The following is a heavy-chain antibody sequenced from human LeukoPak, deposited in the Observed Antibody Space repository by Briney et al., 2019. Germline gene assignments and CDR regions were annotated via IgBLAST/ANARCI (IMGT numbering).Heavy chain of an antibody. J-gene: IGHJ6*02. D-gene: IGHD3-3*01. Sequence: SETLSLTCTVSGGSISSYYWSWIRQPPGKGLEWMGYIYYTGSTKYNPSLKSRVTISVDTSKKKFAVNLRCVTAADTAVYYCARRPLFGVFPWGIDVWGQGTTVTVSS. CDR1: GGSISSYY. CDR3: ARRPLFGVFPWGIDV. CDR2: IYYTGST. V-gene: IGHV4-59*08.